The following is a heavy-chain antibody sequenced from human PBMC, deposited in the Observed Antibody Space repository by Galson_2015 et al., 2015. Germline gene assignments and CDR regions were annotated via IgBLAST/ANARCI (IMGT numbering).Heavy chain of an antibody. CDR3: ARELGSSPVEGWFDP. D-gene: IGHD6-6*01. Sequence: SVKVSCKASGYTFTGYYMHWVRQAPGQGLEWMGRINPNSGGTNYAQKFQGRVTMTRDTSISTAYMELSRLRSDDTAVYYCARELGSSPVEGWFDPWGQGTLVTVSS. V-gene: IGHV1-2*06. J-gene: IGHJ5*02. CDR1: GYTFTGYY. CDR2: INPNSGGT.